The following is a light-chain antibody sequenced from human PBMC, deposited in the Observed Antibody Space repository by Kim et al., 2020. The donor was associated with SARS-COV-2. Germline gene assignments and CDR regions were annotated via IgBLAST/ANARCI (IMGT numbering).Light chain of an antibody. V-gene: IGKV1D-16*01. Sequence: ASVSDRVSLTWRASQDIGTSLAWYQQRPDKAPKSLIYGASSLQSGVPSRFSGSGSGTEFTLTISSLQPEDFATYYCQQYSTYPRSFGGGTKVDIK. J-gene: IGKJ4*01. CDR3: QQYSTYPRS. CDR2: GAS. CDR1: QDIGTS.